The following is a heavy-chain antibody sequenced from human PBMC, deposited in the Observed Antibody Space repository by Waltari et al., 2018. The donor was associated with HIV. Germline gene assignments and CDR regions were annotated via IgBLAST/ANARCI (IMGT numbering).Heavy chain of an antibody. CDR1: GYTLPRYA. V-gene: IGHV1-3*01. CDR2: INAGNGNT. D-gene: IGHD2-15*01. Sequence: QVQLVQSGAEVKKPGASVKVSCKASGYTLPRYAMHWVRQAPGQRLEWMGWINAGNGNTKYSQKFQGRVTITRDTSASTAYMELSSLRSEDTAVYYCARVALTVVTGYYYYGMDVWGQGTTVTVSS. CDR3: ARVALTVVTGYYYYGMDV. J-gene: IGHJ6*02.